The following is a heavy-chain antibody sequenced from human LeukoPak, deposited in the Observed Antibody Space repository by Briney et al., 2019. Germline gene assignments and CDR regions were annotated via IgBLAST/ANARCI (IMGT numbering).Heavy chain of an antibody. CDR3: AKSQPTRSGSGWRNLDY. CDR1: GFTFDDYA. CDR2: ISWNSGSI. V-gene: IGHV3-9*01. J-gene: IGHJ4*02. Sequence: PGGSLRLSCAASGFTFDDYAMHWVRQAPGKGLEWVSGISWNSGSIGYADSVKGRFTISRDNAKNSLYLQTNSLRAEDTALYYCAKSQPTRSGSGWRNLDYWGQGTLVTVSS. D-gene: IGHD6-19*01.